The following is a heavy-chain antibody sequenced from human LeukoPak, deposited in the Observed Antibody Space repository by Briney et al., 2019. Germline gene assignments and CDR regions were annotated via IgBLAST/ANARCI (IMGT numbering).Heavy chain of an antibody. J-gene: IGHJ6*03. D-gene: IGHD5-24*01. V-gene: IGHV4-59*01. CDR1: GGSISSYY. CDR2: IYYSGST. CDR3: ARLEMARTYYYYYYIDV. Sequence: PSETLSLTCTVSGGSISSYYWSWIRQPPGKGLEWIGYIYYSGSTNYNPSLKSRVTISVDTSKNQFSLKLSSMTAADTAVYYCARLEMARTYYYYYYIDVWGKGTTVSISS.